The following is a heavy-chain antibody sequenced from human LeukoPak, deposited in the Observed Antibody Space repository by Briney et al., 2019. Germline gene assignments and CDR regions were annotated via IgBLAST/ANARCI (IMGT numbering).Heavy chain of an antibody. J-gene: IGHJ6*02. V-gene: IGHV3-23*01. Sequence: PGGSLRLSCAASGLTFSSYAMSWVRQAPGKGLEWVSAISGSGGSTYYADSVKGRFTISRDNSKNTLYLQMNSLRAEDTAVYYCAKDNDPPGIYYYYGMDVWGQGTTVTVSS. CDR2: ISGSGGST. CDR3: AKDNDPPGIYYYYGMDV. D-gene: IGHD3-10*01. CDR1: GLTFSSYA.